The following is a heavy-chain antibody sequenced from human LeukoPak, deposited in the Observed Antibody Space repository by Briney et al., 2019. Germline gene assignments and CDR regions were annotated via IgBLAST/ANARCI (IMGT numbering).Heavy chain of an antibody. D-gene: IGHD2-21*02. J-gene: IGHJ3*01. CDR1: GGSISNHY. V-gene: IGHV4-59*11. CDR3: ARWPMTDLTFDV. CDR2: IFSSGST. Sequence: SETLSLTCTVSGGSISNHYWTWIRQPPGKGLEWIGYIFSSGSTTHNPSLKSRLTISVDTSKNQSSLKLSSVTAADTAVYFCARWPMTDLTFDVWGQGTMVTVSS.